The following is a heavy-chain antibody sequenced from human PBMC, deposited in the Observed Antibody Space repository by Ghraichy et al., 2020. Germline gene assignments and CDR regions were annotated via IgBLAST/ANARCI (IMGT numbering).Heavy chain of an antibody. CDR2: IYHSGST. CDR3: ARATRYGDYAD. CDR1: GGSISSGGYS. V-gene: IGHV4-30-2*01. J-gene: IGHJ4*02. D-gene: IGHD4-17*01. Sequence: SQTLSLTCAVSGGSISSGGYSWSWIRQPPGKGLEWIGYIYHSGSTYYNPSLKSRVTISVDRSKNQFSLKLSSVTAADTAVYYCARATRYGDYADWGQGTLVTVSS.